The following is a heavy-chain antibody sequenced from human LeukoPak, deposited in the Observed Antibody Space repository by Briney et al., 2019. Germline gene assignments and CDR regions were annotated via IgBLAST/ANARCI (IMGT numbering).Heavy chain of an antibody. Sequence: GGSLRLSCGASGFTLSDYSMNGLRQAPGEGLACVASITSAGGYKYYADSVKGRFTISRDNAQNSLFLQMNSLTAEDTAVYFCATSGGFVLPNAITGNWYMDVWGRGTSVTVSS. J-gene: IGHJ6*03. CDR3: ATSGGFVLPNAITGNWYMDV. CDR1: GFTLSDYS. V-gene: IGHV3-21*01. CDR2: ITSAGGYK. D-gene: IGHD2-2*01.